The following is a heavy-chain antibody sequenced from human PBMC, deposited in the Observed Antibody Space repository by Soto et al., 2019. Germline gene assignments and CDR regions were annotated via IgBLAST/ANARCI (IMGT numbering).Heavy chain of an antibody. V-gene: IGHV1-69*02. Sequence: QVQLVQSGAEVTKPGSSVTVSCTASGDTFSRFTLSWVRQAPGQGLEWMGRIIPMLGMSNSALKFQGRVTITEDKSTTKVYMHLNSLRSDDTAVYYCATSYGSGSAHFDSWGQGTLVTVSS. D-gene: IGHD3-10*01. CDR2: IIPMLGMS. J-gene: IGHJ4*02. CDR3: ATSYGSGSAHFDS. CDR1: GDTFSRFT.